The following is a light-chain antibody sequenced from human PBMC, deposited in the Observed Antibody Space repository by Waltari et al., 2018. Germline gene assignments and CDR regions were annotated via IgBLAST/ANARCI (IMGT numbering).Light chain of an antibody. J-gene: IGKJ1*01. CDR2: WAS. CDR1: QSVLSSSNHKNY. CDR3: QQYYSTPPT. Sequence: DIVMTQSPDSLAVSLGERATINCKSSQSVLSSSNHKNYLAWYQQKPGQPPKLLIYWASNRGSGVPDRVSGSGSGTDFTRTISRLQAEDVAVYYCQQYYSTPPTFGQGTKVEIK. V-gene: IGKV4-1*01.